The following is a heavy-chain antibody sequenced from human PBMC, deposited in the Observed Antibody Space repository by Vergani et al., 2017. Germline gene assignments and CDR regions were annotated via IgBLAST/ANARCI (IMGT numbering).Heavy chain of an antibody. D-gene: IGHD5-24*01. CDR1: GFIFSSHG. Sequence: QVQLVEWGGGVVQPGGSLRLSCTASGFIFSSHGMHWVRQAPGKGLEWVAFIRYDGSRRDYGDSVKGRFTISKDISKNTLYLQMNSLRGDDTAVYYCARETRDTPSSLDYWGQGTLVTVSS. CDR2: IRYDGSRR. J-gene: IGHJ4*02. CDR3: ARETRDTPSSLDY. V-gene: IGHV3-30*02.